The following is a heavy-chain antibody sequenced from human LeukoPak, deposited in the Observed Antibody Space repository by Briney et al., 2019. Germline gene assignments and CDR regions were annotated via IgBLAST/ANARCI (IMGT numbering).Heavy chain of an antibody. V-gene: IGHV1-18*01. Sequence: ASVKVSCKASGYTFTSYGINWVRQAPGQGLEWMGWISAYNGNTNYVQKLQDRVTMTTDTSTSTAYMELRSLRSDDTAVYYCARALLGYYYDSSGRNFDYWGRGTLVTVSS. CDR3: ARALLGYYYDSSGRNFDY. CDR1: GYTFTSYG. CDR2: ISAYNGNT. D-gene: IGHD3-22*01. J-gene: IGHJ4*02.